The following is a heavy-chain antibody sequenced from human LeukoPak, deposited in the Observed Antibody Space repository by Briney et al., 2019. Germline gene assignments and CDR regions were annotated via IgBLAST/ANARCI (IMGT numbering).Heavy chain of an antibody. D-gene: IGHD3-22*01. V-gene: IGHV3-49*04. CDR2: IRSKAYGGTT. CDR1: GFTFGDYA. Sequence: GRSLRLSCTASGFTFGDYAMSWVRQAPGKGLEWVGFIRSKAYGGTTEYAASVKGRLTISRDDSKSIAYLQMNSLKTEDTAVYYCTRRRSGYYCDYWGQGTLVTVSS. J-gene: IGHJ4*02. CDR3: TRRRSGYYCDY.